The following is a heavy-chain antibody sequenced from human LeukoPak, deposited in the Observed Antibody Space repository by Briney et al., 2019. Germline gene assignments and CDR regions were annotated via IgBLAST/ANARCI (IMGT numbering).Heavy chain of an antibody. CDR3: ARDKRHSYGRYFDH. V-gene: IGHV4-59*01. D-gene: IGHD3-16*01. CDR1: GDSISTYH. CDR2: MQSTGSS. J-gene: IGHJ4*02. Sequence: SETVSPTCSVSGDSISTYHWNWIRKPPGKGLEWIGYMQSTGSSKYNPSLKSRVNIFVDTSKNQAALILTSVTAADTAVYYCARDKRHSYGRYFDHWGQGALVTVSS.